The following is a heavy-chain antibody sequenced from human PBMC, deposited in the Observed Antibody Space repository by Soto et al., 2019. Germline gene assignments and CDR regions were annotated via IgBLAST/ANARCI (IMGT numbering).Heavy chain of an antibody. J-gene: IGHJ4*02. Sequence: QVQLQESGPGLVEPSGTLSLTCGVSGASFSSSNWWTWVRQPPGKGLEWIGDILHTGHTDYSPSLRSRLTISIEPSKKEFSLSLTSVTATDTAVYYCARSPRRVDGKWYLDYWGQGLLVTVSS. CDR1: GASFSSSNW. V-gene: IGHV4-4*02. CDR3: ARSPRRVDGKWYLDY. D-gene: IGHD2-15*01. CDR2: ILHTGHT.